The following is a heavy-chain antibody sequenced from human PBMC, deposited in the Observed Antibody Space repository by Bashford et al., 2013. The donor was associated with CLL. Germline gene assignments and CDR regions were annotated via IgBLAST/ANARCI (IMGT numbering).Heavy chain of an antibody. CDR3: ARGPMIVVVINPGEPYYYYYYGMDV. CDR1: GGSFSGYY. Sequence: ETLSLTCAVYGGSFSGYYWSWIRQPPREGGVEWIGEINHSGSTNYNPSLKSRVTISVDTSKNQFSLKLSSVTAADTAVYYCARGPMIVVVINPGEPYYYYYYGMDVWGQGTTVTVSS. V-gene: IGHV4-34*01. J-gene: IGHJ6*02. CDR2: INHSGST. D-gene: IGHD3-22*01.